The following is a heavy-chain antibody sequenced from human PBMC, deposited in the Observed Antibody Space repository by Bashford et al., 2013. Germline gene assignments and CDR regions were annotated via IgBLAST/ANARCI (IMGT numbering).Heavy chain of an antibody. D-gene: IGHD3-16*01. Sequence: ASVKVSCKASGYTFSDYYLHWVRQAPGQGLEWMGWINPNPNSGATKYAQKFQGRVTMTEDTSTDTVHMEVRSLTSDDTAVYYCARGVDSYATVGDWLDPWGQGTWSPSP. CDR1: GYTFSDYY. J-gene: IGHJ5*02. V-gene: IGHV1-2*02. CDR3: ARGVDSYATVGDWLDP. CDR2: INPNPNSGAT.